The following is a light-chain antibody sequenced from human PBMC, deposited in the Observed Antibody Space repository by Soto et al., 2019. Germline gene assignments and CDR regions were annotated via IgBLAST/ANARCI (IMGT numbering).Light chain of an antibody. CDR1: SSNIGSNS. V-gene: IGLV1-47*01. Sequence: QPVLTHPPSASGTPGQRVTISCSGNSSNIGSNSVYWYQQFPGTAPKLLIYRDSQRPSGVPDRFSGSKSGTSASLAISGLRSEDEADYHCAAWDGSLRALLFGGGTQLTVL. J-gene: IGLJ2*01. CDR2: RDS. CDR3: AAWDGSLRALL.